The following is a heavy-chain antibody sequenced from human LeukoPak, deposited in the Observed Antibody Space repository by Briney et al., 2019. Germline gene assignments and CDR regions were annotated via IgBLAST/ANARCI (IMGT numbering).Heavy chain of an antibody. CDR1: GYTIRSYG. D-gene: IGHD2-15*01. V-gene: IGHV3-33*01. Sequence: GRSQRLSCAASGYTIRSYGMHWVRQAPGKGLEWVAAIWYDGSKEYYADSVKGRFTISRDDSKSTLYLQMNSLRDEDTAVYYCARDPCSARSCPPWDWGQGTQVIVSS. CDR3: ARDPCSARSCPPWD. CDR2: IWYDGSKE. J-gene: IGHJ4*02.